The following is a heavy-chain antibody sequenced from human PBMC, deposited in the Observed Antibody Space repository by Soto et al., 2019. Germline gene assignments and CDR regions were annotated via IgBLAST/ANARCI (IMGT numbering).Heavy chain of an antibody. CDR3: ARDLSTGYDSCYFDY. CDR1: GYLISSGYY. J-gene: IGHJ4*02. Sequence: SETLSLTCSVSGYLISSGYYWGWIRQTPGKGLEWLGSIDYSGRTYYNPSLKSRVSTSVDLSKNQFSLNLRSVTAADTAVYFCARDLSTGYDSCYFDYWGQGTLVTVSS. CDR2: IDYSGRT. V-gene: IGHV4-38-2*02. D-gene: IGHD3-22*01.